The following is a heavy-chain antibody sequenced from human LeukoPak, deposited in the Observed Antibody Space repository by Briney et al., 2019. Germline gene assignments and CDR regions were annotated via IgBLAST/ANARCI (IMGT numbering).Heavy chain of an antibody. CDR2: TYYRSKWYN. Sequence: SQTLSLTCAISGDSVSSNTAAWNWIRQSPSRGLEWLGRTYYRSKWYNNYAVSVKSRISINPDTSKNQFSLQLKSVTSEDTAVYYCARGRASAFDVWGQGTMVTVSS. CDR3: ARGRASAFDV. CDR1: GDSVSSNTAA. D-gene: IGHD6-25*01. J-gene: IGHJ3*01. V-gene: IGHV6-1*01.